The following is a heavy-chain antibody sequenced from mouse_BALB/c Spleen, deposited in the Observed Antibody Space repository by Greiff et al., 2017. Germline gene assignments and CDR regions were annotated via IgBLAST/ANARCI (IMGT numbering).Heavy chain of an antibody. D-gene: IGHD1-2*01. CDR3: ARSITTATWFAY. Sequence: VQLQQSGPELVKPGASVKISCKASGYTFTDYNMHWVKQSHGKILEWIGYIYPYNGGTGYNQKFKSKATLTVDNSSSTAYMELRSLTSEDSAVYYCARSITTATWFAYWGQGTLVTVSA. J-gene: IGHJ3*01. CDR2: IYPYNGGT. CDR1: GYTFTDYN. V-gene: IGHV1S29*02.